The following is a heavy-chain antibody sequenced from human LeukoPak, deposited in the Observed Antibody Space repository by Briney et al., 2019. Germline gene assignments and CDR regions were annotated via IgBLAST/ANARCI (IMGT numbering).Heavy chain of an antibody. CDR3: ARGGYSYPNWFDP. J-gene: IGHJ5*02. CDR2: ISYDGSNK. V-gene: IGHV3-30*04. D-gene: IGHD5-18*01. CDR1: GFTFSSYA. Sequence: GGSLRLSCAASGFTFSSYATHWVRQAPGKGLEWVAVISYDGSNKYYADSVKGRFTISRDNSKNTLYLQMNSLRAEDTAVYYCARGGYSYPNWFDPWGQGTLVTVSS.